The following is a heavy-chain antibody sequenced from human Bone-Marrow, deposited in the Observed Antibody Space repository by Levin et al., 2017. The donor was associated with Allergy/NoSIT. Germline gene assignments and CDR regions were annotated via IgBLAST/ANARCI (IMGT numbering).Heavy chain of an antibody. Sequence: SETLSLTCAVYGGSFSGYYWSWIRQPPGKGLEWIGEINHSGSTNYNPSLKSRVTISVDTSKNQFSLKLSSVTAADTAVYYCARGLFWTMVRGVTDYWGQGTLVTVSS. J-gene: IGHJ4*02. CDR1: GGSFSGYY. V-gene: IGHV4-34*01. CDR2: INHSGST. CDR3: ARGLFWTMVRGVTDY. D-gene: IGHD3-10*01.